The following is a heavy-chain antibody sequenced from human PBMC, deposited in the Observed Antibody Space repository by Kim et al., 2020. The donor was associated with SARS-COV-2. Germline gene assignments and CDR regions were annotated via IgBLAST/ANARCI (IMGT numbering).Heavy chain of an antibody. CDR3: VRDFKAAATPFDY. V-gene: IGHV4-39*07. CDR2: IYYSGST. D-gene: IGHD6-13*01. Sequence: SETLSLTCTVSGGSISSSSYYWGWIRQPPGKGLEWIGSIYYSGSTYYNPSLKSRVTISVDTSKNQFSLKLSSVTAADTAVYYCVRDFKAAATPFDYWGQ. CDR1: GGSISSSSYY. J-gene: IGHJ4*02.